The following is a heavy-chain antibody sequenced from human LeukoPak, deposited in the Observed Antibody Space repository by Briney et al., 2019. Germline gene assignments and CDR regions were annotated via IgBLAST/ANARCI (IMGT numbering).Heavy chain of an antibody. V-gene: IGHV3-30*04. D-gene: IGHD2-2*01. CDR1: GFTFSSYA. Sequence: GGSLRLSCAASGFTFSSYAMHWVRQAPGKGLEWVAVISYDGSNKYYADSVKGRFTISRDNSKNTLYLQMNSLRAEDTAVYYCARDIGYCSSTSCYPSYMDVWGKGTTVTVSS. CDR2: ISYDGSNK. J-gene: IGHJ6*03. CDR3: ARDIGYCSSTSCYPSYMDV.